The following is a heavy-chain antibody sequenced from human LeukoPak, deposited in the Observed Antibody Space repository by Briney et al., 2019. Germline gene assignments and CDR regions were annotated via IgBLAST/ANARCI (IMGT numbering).Heavy chain of an antibody. V-gene: IGHV3-48*01. CDR1: GFTFSSYS. CDR2: ISSSSSTI. J-gene: IGHJ4*02. CDR3: ARVGEGYSYGCPDY. Sequence: GGSLRLSCAASGFTFSSYSMNWVRQAPGKGLEWVSYISSSSSTIYYADSVKGRFTISRDNAKNSLYLQMNSLRAEDTAVYYCARVGEGYSYGCPDYWGQGTLLTVSS. D-gene: IGHD5-18*01.